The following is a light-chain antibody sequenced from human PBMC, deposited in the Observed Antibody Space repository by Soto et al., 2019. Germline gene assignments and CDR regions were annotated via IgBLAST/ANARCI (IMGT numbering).Light chain of an antibody. V-gene: IGKV3-20*01. J-gene: IGKJ1*01. Sequence: EIVLTQSPGTLSLSPGERATLSCRASRSVTSNYLAWYQQKPGQAPRLLIFGASIRDTGIPHRFSGSGSGTDFTLTINRLEPEDFAVYHCQQYGSSPTTFAQGTKVDIK. CDR1: RSVTSNY. CDR3: QQYGSSPTT. CDR2: GAS.